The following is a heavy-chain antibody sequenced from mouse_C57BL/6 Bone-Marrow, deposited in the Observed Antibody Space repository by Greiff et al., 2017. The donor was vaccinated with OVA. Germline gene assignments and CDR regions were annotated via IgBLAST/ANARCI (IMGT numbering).Heavy chain of an antibody. V-gene: IGHV5-4*01. CDR3: AREESLITTVVATSMDY. CDR2: ISDGGSYT. J-gene: IGHJ4*01. Sequence: EVMLVESGGGLVKPGGSLKLSCAASGFTFSSYAMSWVRQTPEKRLEWVATISDGGSYTYYPDNVKGRFTISRDNAKNNLYLQMSHLKSEDTAMYYCAREESLITTVVATSMDYWGQGTSVTVSS. D-gene: IGHD1-1*01. CDR1: GFTFSSYA.